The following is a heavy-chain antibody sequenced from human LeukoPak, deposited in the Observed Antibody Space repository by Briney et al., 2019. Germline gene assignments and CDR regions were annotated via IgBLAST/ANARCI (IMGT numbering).Heavy chain of an antibody. J-gene: IGHJ6*02. CDR1: GFTFSSYA. CDR3: AKTLIPVATIDEAYYYYYGMDV. CDR2: ISGSVGST. D-gene: IGHD5-12*01. V-gene: IGHV3-23*01. Sequence: GGSLRLSCAASGFTFSSYAMSWVRQAPGKGLEWVSAISGSVGSTYYADSVKGRFTISRDNSKNTLYLQMNSLRAEDTAVYYCAKTLIPVATIDEAYYYYYGMDVWGQGTTVTVSS.